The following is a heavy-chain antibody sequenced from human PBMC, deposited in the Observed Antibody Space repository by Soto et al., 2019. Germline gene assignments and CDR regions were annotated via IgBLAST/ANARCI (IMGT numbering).Heavy chain of an antibody. J-gene: IGHJ3*02. CDR1: GGSISSRSYY. V-gene: IGHV4-39*01. CDR2: IYYSGSP. D-gene: IGHD4-17*01. Sequence: SETLSLTCTVSGGSISSRSYYWGCIRQTPGKGLEWIGSIYYSGSPYYNPSLKSRVTISVDTSKNQFSLKLSSVTAADTAVYYCARREDDYADVRAAVDIWGQGTRVT. CDR3: ARREDDYADVRAAVDI.